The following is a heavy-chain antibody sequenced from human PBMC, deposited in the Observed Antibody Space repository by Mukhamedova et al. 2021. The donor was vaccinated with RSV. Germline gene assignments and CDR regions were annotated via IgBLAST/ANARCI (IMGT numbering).Heavy chain of an antibody. CDR2: IWYDGSNK. Sequence: GLEWVAVIWYDGSNKYYADSVKGRFTISRDNSKNTLYLQMNSLRAEDTAVYYCARGHDYGDYPPNYWGQGTLVTVSS. J-gene: IGHJ4*02. V-gene: IGHV3-33*01. D-gene: IGHD4-17*01. CDR3: ARGHDYGDYPPNY.